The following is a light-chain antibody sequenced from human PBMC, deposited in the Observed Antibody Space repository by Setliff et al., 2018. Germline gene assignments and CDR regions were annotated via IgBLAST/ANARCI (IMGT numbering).Light chain of an antibody. CDR3: QSYDSDVLYV. CDR2: GNN. Sequence: QSVLTQPPSVSGAPGQRVTISCTGSSSNIGAGSDVHWYQQLPGTAPKLLIYGNNNRPSGVPDRFSASKSGTSASLAITGLQAEDEADYYCQSYDSDVLYVFGTGTKGTV. CDR1: SSNIGAGSD. J-gene: IGLJ1*01. V-gene: IGLV1-40*01.